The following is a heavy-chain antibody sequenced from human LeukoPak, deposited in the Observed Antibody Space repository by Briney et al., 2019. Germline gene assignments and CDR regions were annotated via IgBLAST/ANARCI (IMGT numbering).Heavy chain of an antibody. Sequence: GGSLRLSCAASGFTFSSYEMNWVRQAPGKGLEWVSYISSSGSTIYYADSVKGRFTISRDNAKNSLYLQMNSLRAEDTALYYCAKVSLLGQPVAGNYFDCWGQGTLVTVSS. J-gene: IGHJ4*02. V-gene: IGHV3-48*03. CDR3: AKVSLLGQPVAGNYFDC. CDR2: ISSSGSTI. D-gene: IGHD6-19*01. CDR1: GFTFSSYE.